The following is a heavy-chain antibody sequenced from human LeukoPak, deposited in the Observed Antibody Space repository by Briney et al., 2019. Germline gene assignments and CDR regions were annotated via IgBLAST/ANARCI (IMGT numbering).Heavy chain of an antibody. D-gene: IGHD2-2*01. Sequence: SSETLSLTCTVSGGSISSSRYYWGWIRQPPGKGLEWIGSIYYSGSTYYNPSLKSRVTVSVDTSENQFSLKLSSVAAADTAVYFCVRTRLSDHIVPAAERADDACDMWGQGTMVTVSS. CDR1: GGSISSSRYY. CDR2: IYYSGST. V-gene: IGHV4-39*07. CDR3: VRTRLSDHIVPAAERADDACDM. J-gene: IGHJ3*02.